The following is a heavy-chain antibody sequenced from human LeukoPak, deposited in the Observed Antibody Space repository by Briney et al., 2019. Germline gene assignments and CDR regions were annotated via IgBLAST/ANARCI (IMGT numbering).Heavy chain of an antibody. CDR1: GGSFSGYY. CDR2: INPSGST. V-gene: IGHV4-34*01. J-gene: IGHJ4*02. CDR3: ARGRRVISQPFDY. Sequence: SETLSLTCAVYGGSFSGYYWSWIRQPPGKGLEWIGEINPSGSTNYNPSLKSRVTISVDTSKNQFSLKLSSVTAADTAVYYCARGRRVISQPFDYWGQGTLVTVSS.